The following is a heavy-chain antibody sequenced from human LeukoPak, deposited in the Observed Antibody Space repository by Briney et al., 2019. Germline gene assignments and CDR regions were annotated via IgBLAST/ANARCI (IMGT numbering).Heavy chain of an antibody. CDR1: GFTISTYG. V-gene: IGHV3-23*01. J-gene: IGHJ4*02. D-gene: IGHD3-10*01. Sequence: GGSLRLSCAAPGFTISTYGMSWVRQAPGRGLEWVSSISGGTTYYADSVKGRFTISRDNSKNTVSLQMNSLRAEDTAVYYCAKSVYHSGNYWGQGTLVTVSS. CDR3: AKSVYHSGNY. CDR2: ISGGTT.